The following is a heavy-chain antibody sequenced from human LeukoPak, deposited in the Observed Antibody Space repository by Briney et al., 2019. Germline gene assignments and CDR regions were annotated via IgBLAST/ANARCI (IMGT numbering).Heavy chain of an antibody. CDR2: TYYSGST. CDR1: GGSISSYY. D-gene: IGHD3-22*01. V-gene: IGHV4-59*08. CDR3: ARRNMIVPRRGAFGI. J-gene: IGHJ3*02. Sequence: PSETLSLTCTVSGGSISSYYWSWIRQPPGKGLEWIGYTYYSGSTNYNPSLKSRVTISVDTSKNQFSLKLSSVTAADTAVYYCARRNMIVPRRGAFGIWGQGTMVTVSS.